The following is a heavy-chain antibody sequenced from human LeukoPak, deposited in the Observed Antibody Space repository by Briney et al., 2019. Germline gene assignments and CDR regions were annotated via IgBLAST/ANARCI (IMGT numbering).Heavy chain of an antibody. CDR3: ARHFVVVPAATDYYYYGMDV. D-gene: IGHD2-2*01. CDR2: IYYSGST. CDR1: GGSVSSGGYY. Sequence: SETLSLTCTVSGGSVSSGGYYWSWIRQPPGKGLEWIGYIYYSGSTNYNPSLKSRVTISVDTSKNQFSLKLSSVTAADTAVYYCARHFVVVPAATDYYYYGMDVWGQGTTVTVSS. V-gene: IGHV4-61*08. J-gene: IGHJ6*02.